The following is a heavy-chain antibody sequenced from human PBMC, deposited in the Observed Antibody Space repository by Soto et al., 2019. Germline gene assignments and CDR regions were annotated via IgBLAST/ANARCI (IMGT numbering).Heavy chain of an antibody. D-gene: IGHD3-10*01. J-gene: IGHJ4*02. V-gene: IGHV1-46*01. CDR2: ITPSDGST. Sequence: QVQLVQSGAEVKTPGASVKVSCKPSGYTFTTYFLHWVRQAPGQGLEWMGIITPSDGSTTYAQSFQGRVTMTRDTATSTAYMELSSLRSEDTAVYYCARVPTGRGDYDYWGQGTLVTVSS. CDR3: ARVPTGRGDYDY. CDR1: GYTFTTYF.